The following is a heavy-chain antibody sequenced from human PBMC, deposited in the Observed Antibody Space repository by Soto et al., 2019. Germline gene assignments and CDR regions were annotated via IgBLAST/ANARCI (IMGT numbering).Heavy chain of an antibody. CDR1: GGSISSSSYY. CDR3: ARHHSGSWLREAFDI. V-gene: IGHV4-39*01. J-gene: IGHJ3*02. CDR2: IYYSGST. Sequence: QLQLQESGPGLVKPSETLSLTCTVSGGSISSSSYYWGWIRQPPGKGLEWIGSIYYSGSTYYNPSLKSRVTISVDTSKNQFSLKLSSVTAADTAVYYCARHHSGSWLREAFDIWGQGTMVTVSS. D-gene: IGHD1-26*01.